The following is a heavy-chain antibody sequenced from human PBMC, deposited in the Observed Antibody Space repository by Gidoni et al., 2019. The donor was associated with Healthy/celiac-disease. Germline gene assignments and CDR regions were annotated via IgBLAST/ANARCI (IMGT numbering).Heavy chain of an antibody. Sequence: EVQLVESGGGLVQPGGSLRLSCAASGFSFSTYWMHWVRQAPGKGLVWVSRSNSGGSSTSYADSVKGRFTISRDNAKNTLYLQMNSLRAEDTAVYYCARGGGHDYDSSGHDAFDIWGQGTMVTVSS. J-gene: IGHJ3*02. CDR3: ARGGGHDYDSSGHDAFDI. V-gene: IGHV3-74*01. D-gene: IGHD3-22*01. CDR1: GFSFSTYW. CDR2: SNSGGSST.